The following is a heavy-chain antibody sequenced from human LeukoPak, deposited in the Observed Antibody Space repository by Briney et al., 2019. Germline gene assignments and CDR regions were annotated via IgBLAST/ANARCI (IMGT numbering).Heavy chain of an antibody. J-gene: IGHJ4*02. CDR3: ARGGPYCSSTSCYYLGPIDY. CDR2: TYYRSKWYY. Sequence: SQTLSLTCAVSGDSVSSNSAAWNWIRQSPSRGLEWLGRTYYRSKWYYDYAVSVKSRITINPDTAKNQFSLQLNSVTPEDTAVYYCARGGPYCSSTSCYYLGPIDYWGQGTLVTVSS. D-gene: IGHD2-2*01. CDR1: GDSVSSNSAA. V-gene: IGHV6-1*01.